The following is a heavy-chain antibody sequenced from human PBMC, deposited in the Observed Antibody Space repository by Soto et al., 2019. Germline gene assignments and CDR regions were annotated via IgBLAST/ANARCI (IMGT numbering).Heavy chain of an antibody. J-gene: IGHJ3*02. CDR1: GFTFSSYS. CDR3: ARDFVEMATTNAFDI. Sequence: PGGSLRLSCAASGFTFSSYSMNWVRQAPGKGLEWVSSISSSSSYIYYADSVKGRFTISRDNAKNSLYLQMNSLRAEDTAVYYCARDFVEMATTNAFDIWGQGTMVTVS. CDR2: ISSSSSYI. V-gene: IGHV3-21*01. D-gene: IGHD1-1*01.